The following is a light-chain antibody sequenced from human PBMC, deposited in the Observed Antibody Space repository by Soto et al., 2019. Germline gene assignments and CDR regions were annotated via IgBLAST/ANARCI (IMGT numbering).Light chain of an antibody. Sequence: EIALTQSPAPMSLSPVERATLSCRASQSVSSYLAWYQQKPGQAPRLLIYDASNRATGIPARFSGSGSGTDFTLTISSLEPEDFAVYYCQQRSNWPITFGQGTRLENK. J-gene: IGKJ5*01. CDR2: DAS. CDR3: QQRSNWPIT. CDR1: QSVSSY. V-gene: IGKV3-11*01.